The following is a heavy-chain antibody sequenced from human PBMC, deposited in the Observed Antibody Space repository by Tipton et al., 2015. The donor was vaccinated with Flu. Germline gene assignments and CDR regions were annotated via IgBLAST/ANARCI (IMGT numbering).Heavy chain of an antibody. V-gene: IGHV1-2*06. Sequence: QLVQSGAEVRKPGSSVKVSCKASGGTFSGYYMHWVRQAPGQGLEWMGRINPNSGGTNYAQKFQGRVTMTRDTSISTAYMELSRLRSDDTAVYYCARVSGWWGYYFDYWGQGTLVTVSS. J-gene: IGHJ4*02. CDR2: INPNSGGT. CDR1: GGTFSGYY. CDR3: ARVSGWWGYYFDY. D-gene: IGHD6-19*01.